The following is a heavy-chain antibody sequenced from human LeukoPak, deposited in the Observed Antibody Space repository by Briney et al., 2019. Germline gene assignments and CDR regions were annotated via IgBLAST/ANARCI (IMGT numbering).Heavy chain of an antibody. J-gene: IGHJ6*03. CDR3: AFNYGDYAYYYYYMDV. D-gene: IGHD4-17*01. Sequence: GGSLRLSCAASGFTFSSYAMSWVRQAPGKGLEWVSAISGSGGSTNYADSVKGRFTISRDNSKNTLYLQMNSLRAEDTAVYYCAFNYGDYAYYYYYMDVWGKGTTVTISS. CDR1: GFTFSSYA. CDR2: ISGSGGST. V-gene: IGHV3-23*01.